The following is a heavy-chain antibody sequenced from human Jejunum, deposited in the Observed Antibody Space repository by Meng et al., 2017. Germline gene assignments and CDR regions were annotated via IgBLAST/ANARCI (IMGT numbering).Heavy chain of an antibody. V-gene: IGHV4-38-2*01. CDR1: RYSISSGYY. CDR3: ARSPTLSTVADNFYFDS. J-gene: IGHJ4*02. D-gene: IGHD4-23*01. CDR2: VHNSGNI. Sequence: SETLSLTCGVSRYSISSGYYWGWIRQPPGKGLEWIVSVHNSGNINYNPSLKSRVTISVDTSKNQFSLTLSSVTAADTAVYYCARSPTLSTVADNFYFDSWSQGSLVNGAS.